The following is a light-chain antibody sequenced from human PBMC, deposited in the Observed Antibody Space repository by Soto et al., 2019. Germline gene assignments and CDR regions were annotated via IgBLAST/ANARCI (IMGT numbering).Light chain of an antibody. J-gene: IGKJ5*01. CDR3: QQRSNWPFI. V-gene: IGKV3-11*01. Sequence: ETVMTQSPATLSVSPGERATLSCRASQSVNSNLAWYQQKPGQAPRLLIYDASNRATGIPARFSGSGSGTDFTLTIISLEPEDFAVYYCQQRSNWPFIFGQGTRREIK. CDR1: QSVNSN. CDR2: DAS.